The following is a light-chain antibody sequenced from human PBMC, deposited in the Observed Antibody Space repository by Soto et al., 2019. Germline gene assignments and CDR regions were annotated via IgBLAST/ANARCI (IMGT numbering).Light chain of an antibody. CDR1: QSVSITY. Sequence: ELVLTQCPGTLSLSPGDRSTRSGMASQSVSITYLAWYQQKPGQAPRLLIYDASNRATGIPARFSGSGSGTDFTITISSLEPEDFAVYYCQQRSNWPITVGQGTRLEIK. CDR3: QQRSNWPIT. V-gene: IGKV3-11*01. J-gene: IGKJ5*01. CDR2: DAS.